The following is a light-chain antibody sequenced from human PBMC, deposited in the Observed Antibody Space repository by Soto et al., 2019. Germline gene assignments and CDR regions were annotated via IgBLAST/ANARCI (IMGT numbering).Light chain of an antibody. Sequence: DIQMTQSPSTLSASVGDRVTITCRASQSISSLLAWYQQKPGKAPRLLIYDASYLERGVPSRFSGSGSGTEFTLTSSDQQDDDLATYCCQQYNRFWTFGQGTKVEI. CDR2: DAS. J-gene: IGKJ1*01. CDR1: QSISSL. CDR3: QQYNRFWT. V-gene: IGKV1-5*01.